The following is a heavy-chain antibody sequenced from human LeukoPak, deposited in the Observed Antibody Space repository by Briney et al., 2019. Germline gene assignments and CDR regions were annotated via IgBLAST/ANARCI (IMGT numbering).Heavy chain of an antibody. D-gene: IGHD5-12*01. CDR2: ISWNSGSI. CDR1: GFTFDDYA. J-gene: IGHJ3*02. Sequence: GRSLRLSCAASGFTFDDYAMHWVRQAPGKGLEWVSGISWNSGSIGYADSVKGRFTISRDNAKNSLYLQMNSLRAEDTALYYCAKESSRYSGYDYAFDIWGQGTMVTVSS. V-gene: IGHV3-9*01. CDR3: AKESSRYSGYDYAFDI.